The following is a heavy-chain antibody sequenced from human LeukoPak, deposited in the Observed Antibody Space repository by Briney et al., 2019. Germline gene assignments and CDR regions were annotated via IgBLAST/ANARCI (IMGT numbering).Heavy chain of an antibody. CDR1: GGSFSGYY. CDR2: INHSGST. Sequence: SETLSLTCAVYGGSFSGYYWSWIRQPPGKGLEWIGEINHSGSTNYNPSLKSRVTISVDTSKNQFSLKLSSVTAADTAVYYCARRKRPDYYGSGSYPAASFDYWGQGTLVTVSS. J-gene: IGHJ4*02. V-gene: IGHV4-34*01. D-gene: IGHD3-10*01. CDR3: ARRKRPDYYGSGSYPAASFDY.